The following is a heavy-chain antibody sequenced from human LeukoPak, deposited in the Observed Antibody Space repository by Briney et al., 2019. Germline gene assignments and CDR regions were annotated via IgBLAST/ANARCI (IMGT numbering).Heavy chain of an antibody. CDR3: AREHCSSTSCDTFDY. CDR2: IIPIFRTA. J-gene: IGHJ4*02. V-gene: IGHV1-69*05. D-gene: IGHD2-2*01. CDR1: GGTFRSFA. Sequence: ASVKVSCKASGGTFRSFAISWVRQAPGQGLEWMGGIIPIFRTANYAQKFQGRVTMTRDTSTSTVYMELSSLRSEDTAVYYCAREHCSSTSCDTFDYWGQGTLVTVSS.